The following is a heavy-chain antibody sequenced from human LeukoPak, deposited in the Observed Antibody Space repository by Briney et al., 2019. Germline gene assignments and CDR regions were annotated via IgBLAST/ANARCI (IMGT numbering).Heavy chain of an antibody. CDR1: GFTFSSYA. CDR2: ISGTGGST. V-gene: IGHV3-23*01. Sequence: GGSLRLSCAASGFTFSSYAMSWVRQAPGKGLQWVSGISGTGGSTYYADSVKGRFTISRDHSKNTLYLQMNSLRAEDTAVYYCARDWYVGGDPYGMDVWGQGTTVTVSS. CDR3: ARDWYVGGDPYGMDV. J-gene: IGHJ6*02. D-gene: IGHD4-17*01.